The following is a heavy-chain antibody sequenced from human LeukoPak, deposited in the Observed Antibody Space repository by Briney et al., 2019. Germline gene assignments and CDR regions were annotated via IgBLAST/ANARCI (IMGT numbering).Heavy chain of an antibody. CDR1: GFTFSSYW. CDR3: AREWIQLWSGWFDP. Sequence: GGSLRLSCAASGFTFSSYWMNWVRQAPGKGLEWVANIKQDGSEKYYVDSVKGRFTISRDNAKNSLYLQMNSLRAEDTAVYYCAREWIQLWSGWFDPWGQGTLVTVSS. CDR2: IKQDGSEK. V-gene: IGHV3-7*05. J-gene: IGHJ5*02. D-gene: IGHD5-18*01.